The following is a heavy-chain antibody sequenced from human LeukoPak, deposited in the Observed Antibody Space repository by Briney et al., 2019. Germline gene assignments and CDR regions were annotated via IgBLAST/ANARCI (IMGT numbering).Heavy chain of an antibody. CDR3: AKESGNYYDSSGYPGRTLYFDY. J-gene: IGHJ4*02. Sequence: GGSLRLSCAASGFTFSAYGMTWVRQAPGKGLEWVSHISDRGDNTYYADSVKGRFTISRDNSKNTLYLQMNSLRAEDTAVYYCAKESGNYYDSSGYPGRTLYFDYWGQGTLVTVSS. V-gene: IGHV3-23*01. CDR2: ISDRGDNT. D-gene: IGHD3-22*01. CDR1: GFTFSAYG.